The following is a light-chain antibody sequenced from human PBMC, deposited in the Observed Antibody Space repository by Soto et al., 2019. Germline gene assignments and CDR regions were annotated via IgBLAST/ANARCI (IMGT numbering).Light chain of an antibody. Sequence: EIVLAQSPDILSLSPGESATLSCRASQSVPTNSLAWYQQKPGQAPRLLIYDASRRATGIPDRFSGGGSGSDFTLTISRLEPEDFAVYHCQQYGSSHVTFGQGTKVEIK. J-gene: IGKJ2*01. CDR1: QSVPTNS. V-gene: IGKV3-20*01. CDR3: QQYGSSHVT. CDR2: DAS.